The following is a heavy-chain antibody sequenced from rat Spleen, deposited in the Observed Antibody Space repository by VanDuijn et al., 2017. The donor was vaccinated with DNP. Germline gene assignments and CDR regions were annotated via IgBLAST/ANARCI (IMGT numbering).Heavy chain of an antibody. J-gene: IGHJ2*01. V-gene: IGHV5-7*01. Sequence: EVQLVESGGGFVQPGRSLKLSCAASGFTFSDYNMAWVRQAPKKGLEWVGTISYDGGSTSYGDSVKGRFTISRDNAKSTLYLQMNSLRSEDMATYFCVRPHHYAGSYPRYWGQGVMVTVSS. CDR2: ISYDGGST. D-gene: IGHD1-12*02. CDR1: GFTFSDYN. CDR3: VRPHHYAGSYPRY.